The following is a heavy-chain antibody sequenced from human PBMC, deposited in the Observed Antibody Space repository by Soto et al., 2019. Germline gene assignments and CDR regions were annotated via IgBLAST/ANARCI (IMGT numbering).Heavy chain of an antibody. D-gene: IGHD6-19*01. V-gene: IGHV4-31*03. CDR2: MYYSEST. CDR1: GGSISSGGYY. Sequence: PSETLSLTCTVSGGSISSGGYYWSWIRQHPGKGLEWIGYMYYSESTYYNPSLKSRVTISVDTSKNQFSLKLSSATAADTAVYYCARDLKGSSGHTIGMDVWGQGTTVTVSS. CDR3: ARDLKGSSGHTIGMDV. J-gene: IGHJ6*02.